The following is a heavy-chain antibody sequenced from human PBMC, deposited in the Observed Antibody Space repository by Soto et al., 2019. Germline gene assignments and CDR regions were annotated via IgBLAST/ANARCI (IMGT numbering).Heavy chain of an antibody. Sequence: EVQLLESGGKLVQPGGSLTLSCAASGFTFSTYAMAWVRQAPGKGREWVSGVSASGLNTDYADPVKGRFYISRDNSKNTVALHMDSLRAADTAVYYCAKDRPRRTSGDFFDYWGQGTPVTVSS. CDR2: VSASGLNT. CDR1: GFTFSTYA. V-gene: IGHV3-23*01. CDR3: AKDRPRRTSGDFFDY. D-gene: IGHD7-27*01. J-gene: IGHJ4*02.